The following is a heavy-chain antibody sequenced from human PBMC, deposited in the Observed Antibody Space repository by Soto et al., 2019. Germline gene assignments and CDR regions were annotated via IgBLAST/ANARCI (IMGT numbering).Heavy chain of an antibody. V-gene: IGHV4-31*03. CDR3: ARELKATGTYYYGSGSYDWFDP. J-gene: IGHJ5*02. CDR1: GGSISSGGYY. Sequence: PSETLSLTCTVSGGSISSGGYYWSWLRQHPGKGLEWIGYIYYSGSTYYNPSLKSRVTISVDTSKNQFSLKLSSVTAADTAVYYCARELKATGTYYYGSGSYDWFDPWGQGTLVTVSS. D-gene: IGHD3-10*01. CDR2: IYYSGST.